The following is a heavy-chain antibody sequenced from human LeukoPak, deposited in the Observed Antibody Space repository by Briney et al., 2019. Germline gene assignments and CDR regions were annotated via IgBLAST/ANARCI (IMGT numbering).Heavy chain of an antibody. CDR3: ARDRPNLEPYDY. CDR1: GFTFSRYE. D-gene: IGHD1-1*01. J-gene: IGHJ4*02. V-gene: IGHV3-48*03. Sequence: GGSLRLSCAASGFTFSRYEMNWVRQAPGKGLEWVSYISSSGSTIYYADSVKGRFTISRDNAKNSLYLQMNSLRAEDTAVYYCARDRPNLEPYDYWGQGTLVTVSS. CDR2: ISSSGSTI.